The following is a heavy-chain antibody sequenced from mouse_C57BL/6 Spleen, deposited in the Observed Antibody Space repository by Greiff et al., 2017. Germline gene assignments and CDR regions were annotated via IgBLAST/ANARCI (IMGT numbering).Heavy chain of an antibody. V-gene: IGHV5-9*01. CDR3: ARHGGNYAYFDY. J-gene: IGHJ2*01. CDR1: GFTFSSYT. CDR2: ISGGGGNT. Sequence: EVQRVESGGGLVKPGGSLKLSCAASGFTFSSYTMSWVRQTPEKRLEWVATISGGGGNTYYPDSVKGRFTISRDNAKNTLYLQMSSLRSEDTALYYCARHGGNYAYFDYWGQGTTLTVSS. D-gene: IGHD1-1*02.